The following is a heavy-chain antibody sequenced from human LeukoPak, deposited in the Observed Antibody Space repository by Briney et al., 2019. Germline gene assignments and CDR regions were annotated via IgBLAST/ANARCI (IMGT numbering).Heavy chain of an antibody. D-gene: IGHD6-19*01. J-gene: IGHJ4*02. Sequence: SETLSLTCTVSGGSISSGSYYWSWIRQPAGKGLEWIGRIYTSGSTNYNPSLKSRVTMSVDTSKNQFSLKLSSVTAADTAVYYCARAEVGSDFDYWGQGTLVTVSS. CDR3: ARAEVGSDFDY. CDR2: IYTSGST. V-gene: IGHV4-61*02. CDR1: GGSISSGSYY.